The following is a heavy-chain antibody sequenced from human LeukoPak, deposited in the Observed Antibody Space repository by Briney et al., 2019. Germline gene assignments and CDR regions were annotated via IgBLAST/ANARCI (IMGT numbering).Heavy chain of an antibody. CDR2: FDPEKGET. Sequence: SVKVSCKVSGYTLTELSMHWVRQAPGKGFEWMGRFDPEKGETIYAQKFQGRVTMTEDTSTDTAYMELSSLRSEDTAVYYCATEGYYDSSGYYTDYWGQGTLVTVSS. V-gene: IGHV1-24*01. CDR1: GYTLTELS. D-gene: IGHD3-22*01. J-gene: IGHJ4*02. CDR3: ATEGYYDSSGYYTDY.